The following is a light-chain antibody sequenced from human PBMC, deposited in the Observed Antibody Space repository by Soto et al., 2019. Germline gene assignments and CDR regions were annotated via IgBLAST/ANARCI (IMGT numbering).Light chain of an antibody. Sequence: EIVLPQSPATLSLSPGERATLSCRASQSVSSYLAWYQQKPGQAPRLLIYDASNSATGIPARFSGSGSGTDFTLTISSLEPEDFAVYYCQQRSNWPPHFGQGTKLEIK. CDR2: DAS. V-gene: IGKV3-11*01. CDR3: QQRSNWPPH. J-gene: IGKJ2*01. CDR1: QSVSSY.